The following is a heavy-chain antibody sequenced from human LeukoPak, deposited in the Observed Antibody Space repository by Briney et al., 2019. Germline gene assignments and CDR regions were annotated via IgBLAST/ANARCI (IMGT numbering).Heavy chain of an antibody. D-gene: IGHD3-10*01. CDR2: IKVDGSEK. CDR3: VRDGPFGSGTFGY. J-gene: IGHJ4*02. Sequence: PGGSLRLSCAASGFSFSRSWMSCVRQAPGKGLEWVANIKVDGSEKHYLDSVEGRFIISRDNAKNSLHLQMNNLRAEDTAEYYCVRDGPFGSGTFGYWAQGTLVSVSS. CDR1: GFSFSRSW. V-gene: IGHV3-7*01.